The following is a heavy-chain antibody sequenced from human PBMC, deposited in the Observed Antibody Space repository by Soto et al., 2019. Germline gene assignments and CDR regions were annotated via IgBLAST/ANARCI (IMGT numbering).Heavy chain of an antibody. CDR3: ARDRCLTTSCFP. D-gene: IGHD2-2*01. CDR1: GFTFTTYA. Sequence: PGGSLRLSCAASGFTFTTYAMSWVRQAPGKGLEWVSAISGSGGSTYYADSVKGRFTISRDNSKNTLYLQMNSLRAEDTAVYYCARDRCLTTSCFPWGQGTTVTVSS. V-gene: IGHV3-23*01. J-gene: IGHJ6*02. CDR2: ISGSGGST.